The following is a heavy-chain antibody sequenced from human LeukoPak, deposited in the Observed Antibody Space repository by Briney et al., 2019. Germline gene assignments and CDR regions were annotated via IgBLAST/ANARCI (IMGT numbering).Heavy chain of an antibody. D-gene: IGHD2-15*01. CDR3: ARGMTETPGSAFDN. CDR1: GFIFSAYS. V-gene: IGHV3-21*01. Sequence: PGGSLRLSCAASGFIFSAYSINWVRQAPGKGLEWVSSISSGSGYIYYADSVKGRFTISRDNAKNSLYLQMNSLRIEDTAVYFCARGMTETPGSAFDNWGQGTLVTVSS. CDR2: ISSGSGYI. J-gene: IGHJ4*02.